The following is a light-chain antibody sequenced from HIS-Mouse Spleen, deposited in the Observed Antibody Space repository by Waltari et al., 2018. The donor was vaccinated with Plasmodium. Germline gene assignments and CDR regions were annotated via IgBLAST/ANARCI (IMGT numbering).Light chain of an antibody. CDR2: SNN. CDR1: SSNIGSNP. CDR3: AAWDDSLNGWV. Sequence: QSVLTQPPSASGTPGQRVPISCSGSSSNIGSNPVNWYQQLPGTAPKPLIYSNNQRPSGVPDRFAGSKSGTSASLAISGLQSEDEADYYCAAWDDSLNGWVFGGGTKLTVL. J-gene: IGLJ3*02. V-gene: IGLV1-44*01.